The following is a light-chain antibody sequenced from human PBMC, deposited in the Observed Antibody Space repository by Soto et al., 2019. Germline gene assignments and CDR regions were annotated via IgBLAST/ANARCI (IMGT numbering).Light chain of an antibody. J-gene: IGKJ1*01. CDR3: QQYINWPRT. V-gene: IGKV3-15*01. Sequence: EIVMTQSPATLSVSPGERATLSCRASQSVSSNLAWYQQNRGQAPRLLIYGASTRATGVPARFSGSGSGTEFTLPISSLQSEDFAVYYCQQYINWPRTFGQGSKVEIK. CDR2: GAS. CDR1: QSVSSN.